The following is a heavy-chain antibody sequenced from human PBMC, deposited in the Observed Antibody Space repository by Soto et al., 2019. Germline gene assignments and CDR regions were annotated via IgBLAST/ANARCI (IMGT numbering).Heavy chain of an antibody. CDR3: AKSPSRAPYGMAV. V-gene: IGHV3-23*01. Sequence: EVQFLESGGGLVQPGGSLRLSCAASGFPFSMYAMTWVRQAPGKGLEWVSAISGSVDSTYYADSVKGRFTISRDNSKKTVYLEMNSLRVEDTAVYHCAKSPSRAPYGMAVWGQGATVTFS. CDR2: ISGSVDST. D-gene: IGHD6-6*01. CDR1: GFPFSMYA. J-gene: IGHJ6*02.